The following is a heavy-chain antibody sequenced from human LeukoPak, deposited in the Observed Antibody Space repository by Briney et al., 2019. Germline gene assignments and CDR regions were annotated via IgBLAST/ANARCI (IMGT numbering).Heavy chain of an antibody. Sequence: GGSLRLSCAASGLTFSSYWMSWVRQAPGKGLEWVANIKQDGSEKYYVDSVKGRFTISRDNAKNSLYLQMNSLRAEDTAVYYCAREHTATDYWGQGTLVTVSS. CDR2: IKQDGSEK. CDR3: AREHTATDY. D-gene: IGHD5-18*01. V-gene: IGHV3-7*03. CDR1: GLTFSSYW. J-gene: IGHJ4*02.